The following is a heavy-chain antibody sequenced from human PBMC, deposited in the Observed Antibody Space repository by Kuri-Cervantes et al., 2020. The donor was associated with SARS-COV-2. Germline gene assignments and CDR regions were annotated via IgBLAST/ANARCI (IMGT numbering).Heavy chain of an antibody. D-gene: IGHD3-22*01. CDR1: GFSLSTSGVG. Sequence: GPTLVKPTQTLTLTCRFSGFSLSTSGVGVGWIRQPPGKALEWLAVIYWDDDERYSPSLKSRLTITKDTSKNQVVLTMTNMDPVDTATYYCAHSPYYSDSSGYDYWGQGTVVTVSS. CDR2: IYWDDDE. V-gene: IGHV2-5*02. J-gene: IGHJ4*02. CDR3: AHSPYYSDSSGYDY.